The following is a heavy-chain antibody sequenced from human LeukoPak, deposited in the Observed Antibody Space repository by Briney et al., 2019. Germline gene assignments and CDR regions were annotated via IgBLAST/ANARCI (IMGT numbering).Heavy chain of an antibody. CDR2: MNHNSGNT. CDR1: GYTFTSYD. J-gene: IGHJ4*02. Sequence: ASVKVSCKASGYTFTSYDINWVRQDTGQGLEWMGWMNHNSGNTGYAQKFQGRVTMTRNTSISTAYMELSSLRSEDTAVYYCARGQGTTRPPSFDYWGQGTLVTVSS. D-gene: IGHD4-17*01. V-gene: IGHV1-8*01. CDR3: ARGQGTTRPPSFDY.